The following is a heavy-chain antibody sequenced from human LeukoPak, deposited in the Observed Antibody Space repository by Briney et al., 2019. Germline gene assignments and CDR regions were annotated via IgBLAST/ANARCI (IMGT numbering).Heavy chain of an antibody. CDR3: ARHRIPAALASAFDY. CDR1: GGSLSSSSYY. J-gene: IGHJ4*02. CDR2: IYYSGNA. Sequence: PSETLSLTCTVSGGSLSSSSYYWDWIRQPPGKGLEWIGAIYYSGNANYSPSLKSRVTISVDTSKNQFSLKLSSVTAADTAVYYCARHRIPAALASAFDYWGQGTLVTVSS. D-gene: IGHD2-2*01. V-gene: IGHV4-39*01.